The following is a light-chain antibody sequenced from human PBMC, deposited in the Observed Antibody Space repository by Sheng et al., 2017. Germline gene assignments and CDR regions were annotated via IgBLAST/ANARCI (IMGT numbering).Light chain of an antibody. CDR2: DAS. CDR1: QPIGTY. J-gene: IGKJ2*03. V-gene: IGKV3-11*01. CDR3: QQRRNWPRS. Sequence: EIVLTQSPATLSLSPGERATLSCRASQPIGTYLAWYRQKPGQAPRLLIYDASNRATGIPARFSGSGSGTDLTLTITSLEPEDFAVYYCQQRRNWPRSFGQGTKLEIK.